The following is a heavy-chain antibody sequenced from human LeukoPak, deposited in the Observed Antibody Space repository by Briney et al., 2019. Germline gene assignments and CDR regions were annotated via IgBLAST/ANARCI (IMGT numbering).Heavy chain of an antibody. J-gene: IGHJ2*01. D-gene: IGHD4-17*01. CDR1: GGSFSGYY. CDR2: INHSGST. CDR3: ARLYGDYGYFDL. Sequence: SETLSLTCAVYGGSFSGYYWSWIRQPPGKGLEWIGEINHSGSTNYNPSLKSRVTISVDTSKNQFSLKLSSVTAADTAVYYCARLYGDYGYFDLWGRGTLVTVSS. V-gene: IGHV4-34*01.